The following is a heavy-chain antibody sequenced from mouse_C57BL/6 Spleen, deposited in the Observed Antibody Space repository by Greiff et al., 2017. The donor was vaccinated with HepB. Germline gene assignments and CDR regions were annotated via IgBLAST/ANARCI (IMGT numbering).Heavy chain of an antibody. CDR1: GFSLTSYA. CDR2: IWTGGGT. J-gene: IGHJ2*01. D-gene: IGHD1-1*01. V-gene: IGHV2-9-1*01. Sequence: QVQLKQSGPGLVAPSQSLSISCTVSGFSLTSYAISWVRQPPGKGLEWLGGIWTGGGTNYNSALKSRLSISKDNSKSQVFLKMNRLQTEDTARYYCARNYYYGSSLDYFDYWGQGTTLTVSS. CDR3: ARNYYYGSSLDYFDY.